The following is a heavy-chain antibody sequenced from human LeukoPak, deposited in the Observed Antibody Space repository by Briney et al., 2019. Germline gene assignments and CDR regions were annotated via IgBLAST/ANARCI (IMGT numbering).Heavy chain of an antibody. J-gene: IGHJ4*02. CDR2: ISSSSSYI. CDR3: ARGLGSSGYYSAN. CDR1: GFTFSSYS. D-gene: IGHD3-22*01. Sequence: LGGSLRLSCAASGFTFSSYSMNWVRQAPGKGLEWVSSISSSSSYIYYADSVKGRFTISRDNAKNSLYLQMNSLRAEDTAVYYCARGLGSSGYYSANWGQGTLVTVSS. V-gene: IGHV3-21*01.